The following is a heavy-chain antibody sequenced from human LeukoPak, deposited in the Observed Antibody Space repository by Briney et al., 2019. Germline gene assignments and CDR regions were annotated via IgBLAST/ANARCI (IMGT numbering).Heavy chain of an antibody. V-gene: IGHV3-23*01. J-gene: IGHJ4*02. CDR1: GFTFSSYE. Sequence: GGSLRLSCAASGFTFSSYEMSWVRQAPGKGLEWVSAISGSGVSTYYADSVKGRFTISRDNSKNTLYLQMNSLRAEDTAVYYCAKDTRPSRYGYFDYWGQGTLVTVSS. D-gene: IGHD4-17*01. CDR3: AKDTRPSRYGYFDY. CDR2: ISGSGVST.